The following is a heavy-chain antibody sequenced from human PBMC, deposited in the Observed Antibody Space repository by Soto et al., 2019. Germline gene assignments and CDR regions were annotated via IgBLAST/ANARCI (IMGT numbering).Heavy chain of an antibody. J-gene: IGHJ6*03. CDR2: IGTRASST. CDR3: AKGRRSSWDYYMDV. CDR1: GFTFSSYA. V-gene: IGHV3-23*01. Sequence: EVQLLESGGGLVQPGGSLRLSCAASGFTFSSYAMRWVRQAPGKGLEWVSAIGTRASSTQYADSVKGRFTISRDNSNNTLYLQMNCLRVEDTAVYFCAKGRRSSWDYYMDVWGKGTTVTVSS. D-gene: IGHD3-16*01.